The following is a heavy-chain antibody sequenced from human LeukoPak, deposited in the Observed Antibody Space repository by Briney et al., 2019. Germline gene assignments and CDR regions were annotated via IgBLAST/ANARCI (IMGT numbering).Heavy chain of an antibody. CDR2: IGTAGDP. CDR3: ARGRRNYYGSGSYYRLSYYYGMDV. Sequence: GGSLRLSCAAFGFTFSSYDMHWVRQATGKGLEWVSAIGTAGDPYYPGSVKGRFTISRENAKNSLYLQMNSLRAGDTAVYYCARGRRNYYGSGSYYRLSYYYGMDVWGKGTTVTVSS. D-gene: IGHD3-10*01. J-gene: IGHJ6*04. CDR1: GFTFSSYD. V-gene: IGHV3-13*05.